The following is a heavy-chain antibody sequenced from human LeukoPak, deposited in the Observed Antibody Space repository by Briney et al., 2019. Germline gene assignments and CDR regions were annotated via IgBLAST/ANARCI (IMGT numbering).Heavy chain of an antibody. J-gene: IGHJ3*02. CDR1: GFTFSSYE. Sequence: GGSLRLSCAASGFTFSSYEMNWVPQAPAKGLEWVSYISSSGSTIYYADSVKGRFTISRDNAKNSLYLQMNSLRAEDTAVYYCARDEAVAGSGAFDIWGQGTMVTVSS. CDR2: ISSSGSTI. V-gene: IGHV3-48*03. CDR3: ARDEAVAGSGAFDI. D-gene: IGHD6-19*01.